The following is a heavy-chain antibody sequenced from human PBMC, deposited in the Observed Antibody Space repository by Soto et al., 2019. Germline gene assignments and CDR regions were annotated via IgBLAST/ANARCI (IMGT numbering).Heavy chain of an antibody. J-gene: IGHJ5*02. D-gene: IGHD2-2*01. CDR1: GFSLSTSGVG. V-gene: IGHV2-5*02. Sequence: ESGPTLVNPTQTLTLTCTFSGFSLSTSGVGVGWIRQPPGKALEWLALIYWDDDKRYSPSLKSRLTITKDTSKNQVVLTMTNMDPVDTATYYCAHRPKGCSSTSCHNWFDPWGQGTLVTVSS. CDR2: IYWDDDK. CDR3: AHRPKGCSSTSCHNWFDP.